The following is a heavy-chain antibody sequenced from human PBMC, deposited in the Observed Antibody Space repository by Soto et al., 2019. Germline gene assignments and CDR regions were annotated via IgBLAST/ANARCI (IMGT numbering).Heavy chain of an antibody. V-gene: IGHV4-31*03. J-gene: IGHJ3*02. D-gene: IGHD2-2*01. Sequence: KPSETLSLTCSVSGGSISSGAYYWNWIRQHPRKGLEWIGYIYYSGTTYYNPSLGSRVSISADTSKNQFSLKLNSVTVADTAVYYCARNPSHLCASTSCHAFDIWGQVTMVTVSS. CDR3: ARNPSHLCASTSCHAFDI. CDR2: IYYSGTT. CDR1: GGSISSGAYY.